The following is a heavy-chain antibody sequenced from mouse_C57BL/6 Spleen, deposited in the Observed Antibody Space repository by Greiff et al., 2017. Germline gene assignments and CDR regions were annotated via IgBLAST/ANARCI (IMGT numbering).Heavy chain of an antibody. V-gene: IGHV3-6*01. CDR2: ISYDGSN. J-gene: IGHJ1*03. D-gene: IGHD1-1*01. CDR1: GYSITSGYY. Sequence: EVKLEESGPGLVKPSQSLSLTCSVTGYSITSGYYWNWIRQFPGNKLEWMGYISYDGSNNYNPSLKNRISITRDTSKNQFFLKLNSVTTEDTATYYCARVRYYGSSYDWYFDVWGTGTTVTVSS. CDR3: ARVRYYGSSYDWYFDV.